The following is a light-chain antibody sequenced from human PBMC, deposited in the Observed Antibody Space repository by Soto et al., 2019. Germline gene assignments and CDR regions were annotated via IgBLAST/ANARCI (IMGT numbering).Light chain of an antibody. J-gene: IGLJ2*01. CDR1: SSDVGGYNH. CDR3: SAYTSGTAPGV. CDR2: EVN. V-gene: IGLV2-14*01. Sequence: QSALTQPASVSGSPGESITISCTGTSSDVGGYNHVCWYQQHPARSPKLMIYEVNNRPSGVSNRFCGSKSGNTACLTISARKAEEEADYSFSAYTSGTAPGVFGGRTKLTVL.